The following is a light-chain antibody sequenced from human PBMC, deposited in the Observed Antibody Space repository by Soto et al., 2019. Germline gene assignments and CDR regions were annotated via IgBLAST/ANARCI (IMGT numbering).Light chain of an antibody. V-gene: IGKV1-13*02. J-gene: IGKJ1*01. CDR2: DAS. CDR3: QQYNSYPWT. CDR1: QNISRY. Sequence: IQLTQSPSSLSASVGDRVTVTCRASQNISRYLNWYQQKPGKAPKLLIYDASSLESGVPSRFSGSGSGTEVTLTISSLQHDDFATYYCQQYNSYPWTFGQGTKVDIK.